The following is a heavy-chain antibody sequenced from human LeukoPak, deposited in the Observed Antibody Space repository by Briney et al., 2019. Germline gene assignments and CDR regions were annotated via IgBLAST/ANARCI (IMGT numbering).Heavy chain of an antibody. V-gene: IGHV3-11*04. D-gene: IGHD6-6*01. CDR3: ARAEDDSSSSYYFDY. J-gene: IGHJ4*02. Sequence: GGSLRLSCAASGFTFSDYYMSWIRQAPGKGLEWVSYISSSGSTIYYADSVKGRFTISRDNAKNSLYLQMNSLRAEDTAVYYCARAEDDSSSSYYFDYWGQGTLVTVSS. CDR1: GFTFSDYY. CDR2: ISSSGSTI.